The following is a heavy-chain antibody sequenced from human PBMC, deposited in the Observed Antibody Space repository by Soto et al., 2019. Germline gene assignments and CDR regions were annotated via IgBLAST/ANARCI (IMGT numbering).Heavy chain of an antibody. CDR1: GGSFHGYY. CDR2: IYYTGRT. J-gene: IGHJ4*02. Sequence: KTSETLSLTCAVYGGSFHGYYWSWIRQPPGKGLEWIGAIYYTGRTYYKPSLKSRVTISVDTSKNQFSLKLNSVSAADTAVYYCASGGEGSIAVAGWGQGTLVTVSS. CDR3: ASGGEGSIAVAG. V-gene: IGHV4-34*01. D-gene: IGHD6-19*01.